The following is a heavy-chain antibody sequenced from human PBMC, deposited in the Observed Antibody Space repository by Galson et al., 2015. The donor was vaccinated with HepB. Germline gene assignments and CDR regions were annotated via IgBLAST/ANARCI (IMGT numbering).Heavy chain of an antibody. CDR1: GYTFTRFG. Sequence: SVKVSCKASGYTFTRFGISWVRQAPGQGLEWMGWISGYNDNVNYAQKLQGRVAMAADTSTSTAYMELRSLRSDDTAVYYCARRGMATIGGPTFDSWGQGTLVTVSS. CDR2: ISGYNDNV. D-gene: IGHD5-24*01. CDR3: ARRGMATIGGPTFDS. J-gene: IGHJ4*02. V-gene: IGHV1-18*01.